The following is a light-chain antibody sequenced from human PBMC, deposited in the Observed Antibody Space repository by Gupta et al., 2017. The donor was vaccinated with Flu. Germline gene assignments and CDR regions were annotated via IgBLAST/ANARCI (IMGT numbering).Light chain of an antibody. Sequence: PGTLSLSPGGRATLSCRASQSVSSFLAWYQQKPGQAPRLLIYGASSRATGIPDRFSGSGSGTDFTLTISRLGPEDFAVYFCQQYGSSPTTFGGGTKVEIK. CDR1: QSVSSF. CDR2: GAS. CDR3: QQYGSSPTT. V-gene: IGKV3-20*01. J-gene: IGKJ4*01.